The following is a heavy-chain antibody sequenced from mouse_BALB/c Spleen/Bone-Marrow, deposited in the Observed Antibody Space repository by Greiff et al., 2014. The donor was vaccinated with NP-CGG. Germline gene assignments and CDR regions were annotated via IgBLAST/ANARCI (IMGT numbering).Heavy chain of an antibody. CDR2: ISSGSSTI. V-gene: IGHV5-17*02. Sequence: EVQVVESGGGLVQPGGSRKLSCAASGFTFSSFGMHWVRQAPEEGLEWVAYISSGSSTIYYADTVKGRFTISRDNPKNTLFLQMTSLRSEDTAMYYCARSNWIYYFDYWGQGTTLTVSS. CDR1: GFTFSSFG. D-gene: IGHD4-1*01. CDR3: ARSNWIYYFDY. J-gene: IGHJ2*01.